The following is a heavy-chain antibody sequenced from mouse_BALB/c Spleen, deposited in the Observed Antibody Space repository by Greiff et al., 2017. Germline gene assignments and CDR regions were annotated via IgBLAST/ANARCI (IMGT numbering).Heavy chain of an antibody. Sequence: EVQLVESGGGLVKPGGSLKLSCAASGFTFSDYYMYWVRQTPEKRLEWVATISDGGSYTYYPDSVKGRFTISRDNAKNNLYLQMSSLKSEDTAMYYCARDRGYGSRVSYYFDYWGQGTTLTVSS. CDR1: GFTFSDYY. D-gene: IGHD1-1*01. V-gene: IGHV5-4*02. CDR3: ARDRGYGSRVSYYFDY. J-gene: IGHJ2*01. CDR2: ISDGGSYT.